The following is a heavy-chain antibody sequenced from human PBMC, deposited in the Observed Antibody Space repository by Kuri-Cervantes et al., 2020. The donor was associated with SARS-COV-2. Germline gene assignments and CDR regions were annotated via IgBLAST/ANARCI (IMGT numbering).Heavy chain of an antibody. CDR1: RFTFNNYD. D-gene: IGHD3-22*01. V-gene: IGHV3-23*01. CDR3: ARGHDRRVYFSTPAPYYFDF. J-gene: IGHJ4*02. Sequence: GGSLRLSCAASRFTFNNYDLIWVRQAPGKGLEWVSSISTSGGDTNYADSLKGRFTISRDNSRNTLYLQMNSLRAEDTAVYYCARGHDRRVYFSTPAPYYFDFWGQGILVTVSS. CDR2: ISTSGGDT.